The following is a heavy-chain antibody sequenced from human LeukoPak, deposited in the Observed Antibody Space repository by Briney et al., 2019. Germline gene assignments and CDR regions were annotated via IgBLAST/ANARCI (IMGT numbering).Heavy chain of an antibody. CDR1: GFTFNNYW. J-gene: IGHJ4*02. Sequence: GGSLRLSCAASGFTFNNYWMSWVRQALGKGLEWVANIKQDGSEIHYVDSVKGRFTISRDNAKNSLFLQMNSLRAEDTAVYYCARDPGIAAAGTVGYFDYWGQGILVTVSS. D-gene: IGHD6-13*01. V-gene: IGHV3-7*01. CDR3: ARDPGIAAAGTVGYFDY. CDR2: IKQDGSEI.